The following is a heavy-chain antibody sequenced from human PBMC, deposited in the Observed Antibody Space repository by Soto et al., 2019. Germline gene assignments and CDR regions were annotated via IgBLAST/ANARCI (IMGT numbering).Heavy chain of an antibody. CDR1: GGSFRGYY. CDR3: ARGRAYGDATWGY. V-gene: IGHV4-34*01. D-gene: IGHD4-17*01. J-gene: IGHJ4*02. CDR2: ISHSGTT. Sequence: QVQLQQWGAGLLKPSETLSLTCDVSGGSFRGYYWSWIRQPPGKGLEWIGEISHSGTTTYNSSLKSRITISVDTSKNQFSLNLSSVTAADTAVYYCARGRAYGDATWGYWGQGTLVSVSS.